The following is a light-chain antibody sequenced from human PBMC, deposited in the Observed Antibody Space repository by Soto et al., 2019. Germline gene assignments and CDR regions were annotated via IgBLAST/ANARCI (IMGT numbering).Light chain of an antibody. J-gene: IGKJ1*01. CDR1: QGISSY. CDR2: AAS. Sequence: IRMTQSPSSFSASTGDRVTITCRASQGISSYLAWYQQKPGKAPKLLIYAASTLQSGVPSRFSGSGSGTDFTLTISCLQSEDFATYYCQQYYSYPGTFGQGTKVEIK. V-gene: IGKV1-8*01. CDR3: QQYYSYPGT.